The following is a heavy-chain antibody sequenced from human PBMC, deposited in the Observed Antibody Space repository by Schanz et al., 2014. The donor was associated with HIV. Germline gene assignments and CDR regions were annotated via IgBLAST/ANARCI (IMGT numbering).Heavy chain of an antibody. CDR3: ARGEVATIEDKRGDYYYYYTMDV. Sequence: HVQLVESGGGVVQPGRSLRLSCAASEFTFSSYGMHWVRQAPGKGLEWVATIWFDGSHIYFGDSVKGRFTISRDNSQNTIYLQMNSLRAEDTAVYYCARGEVATIEDKRGDYYYYYTMDVWGQGTTVTVSS. J-gene: IGHJ6*02. V-gene: IGHV3-33*01. D-gene: IGHD5-12*01. CDR2: IWFDGSHI. CDR1: EFTFSSYG.